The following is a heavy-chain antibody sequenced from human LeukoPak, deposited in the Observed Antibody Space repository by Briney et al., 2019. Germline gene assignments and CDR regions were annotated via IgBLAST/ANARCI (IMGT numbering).Heavy chain of an antibody. J-gene: IGHJ5*02. CDR2: INPSGGST. Sequence: GASVKVSCKASGYTFTSYYMHWARQAPGQGLEWMGIINPSGGSTSYAQKFQGRVTMTRDTSTSTVYMELSSLRSEDTAVYYCARDPFVVVTATNNWFDPWGQGTLVTVSS. CDR3: ARDPFVVVTATNNWFDP. D-gene: IGHD2-21*02. V-gene: IGHV1-46*01. CDR1: GYTFTSYY.